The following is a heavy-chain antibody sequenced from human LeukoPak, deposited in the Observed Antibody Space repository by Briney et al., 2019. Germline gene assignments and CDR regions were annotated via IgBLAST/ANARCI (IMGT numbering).Heavy chain of an antibody. CDR1: GYTFTSYG. J-gene: IGHJ4*02. V-gene: IGHV1-18*01. D-gene: IGHD3-22*01. Sequence: ASVKVSCKASGYTFTSYGISWVRQAPGQGLEWMGWISAYNGNTNYAQKLQGRVTMTTDTSTSTAYMELRSLRSDDTAVYYCAREDYYDSSGPYLDYWGQGTLVTVPS. CDR2: ISAYNGNT. CDR3: AREDYYDSSGPYLDY.